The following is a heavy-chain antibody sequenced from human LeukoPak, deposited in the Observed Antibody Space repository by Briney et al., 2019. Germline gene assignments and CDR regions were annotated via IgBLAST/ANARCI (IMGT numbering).Heavy chain of an antibody. CDR1: GYSFTSYW. Sequence: GESLKISCKGSGYSFTSYWIGWVRQMPGRGLEWVGIIYPGDSDTRYSPSFQGQVTISADKSISTAYLQWSSLKASDTAMYYCARQDCSSTSCYHVGDYWGQGTLVTVSS. D-gene: IGHD2-2*01. CDR2: IYPGDSDT. J-gene: IGHJ4*02. V-gene: IGHV5-51*01. CDR3: ARQDCSSTSCYHVGDY.